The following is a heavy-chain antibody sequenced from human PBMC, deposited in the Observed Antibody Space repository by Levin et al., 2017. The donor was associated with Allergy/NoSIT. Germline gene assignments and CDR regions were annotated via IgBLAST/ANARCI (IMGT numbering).Heavy chain of an antibody. J-gene: IGHJ3*02. CDR3: AKGDYGDYEDAFDI. CDR1: GFTFDDYA. CDR2: ISWNSGSI. V-gene: IGHV3-9*01. Sequence: PGGSLRLSCAASGFTFDDYAMHWVRQAPGKGLEWVSGISWNSGSIGYADSVKGRFTISRDNAKNSLYLQMNSLRAEDTALYYCAKGDYGDYEDAFDIWGQGTMVTVSS. D-gene: IGHD4-17*01.